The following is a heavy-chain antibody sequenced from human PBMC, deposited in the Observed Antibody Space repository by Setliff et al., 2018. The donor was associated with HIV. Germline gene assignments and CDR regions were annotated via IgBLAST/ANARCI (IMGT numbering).Heavy chain of an antibody. CDR2: ISAYNGNT. CDR1: GYTFTSFG. J-gene: IGHJ4*02. CDR3: ARAAVAGPWRKLDY. V-gene: IGHV1-18*01. D-gene: IGHD6-19*01. Sequence: ASVKVSCKASGYTFTSFGISWVRQAPGQGLEWMGRISAYNGNTDHAQRLQGRVTRTTDASTRTAYMELRSLRSDDTAVDYCARAAVAGPWRKLDYGGQGTLVNVSS.